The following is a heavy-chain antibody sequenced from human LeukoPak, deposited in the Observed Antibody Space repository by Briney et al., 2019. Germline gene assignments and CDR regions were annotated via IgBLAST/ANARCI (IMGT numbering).Heavy chain of an antibody. CDR2: TYWNDDK. V-gene: IGHV2-5*01. Sequence: SGPTLGDTPPAPTLTCTFSGFSRRTRGGGGGWNRHPPVKALGWVALTYWNDDKRYSPSLKSRLTITKDTSKNQVVLTMTNMDPVDTATYYCAHSSDSSGYYRGVYFQHWGQGTLVTVSS. D-gene: IGHD3-22*01. CDR1: GFSRRTRGGG. CDR3: AHSSDSSGYYRGVYFQH. J-gene: IGHJ1*01.